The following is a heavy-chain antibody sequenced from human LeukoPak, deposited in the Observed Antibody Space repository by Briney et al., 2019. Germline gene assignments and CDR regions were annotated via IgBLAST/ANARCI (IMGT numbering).Heavy chain of an antibody. Sequence: SETLSLTCAVYGGSFSGYYWSWIRQPPGKGLEWIGEINHSGSTNYNPSLKSRVTISVDTSKSQFSLKLSSVTAADTAVYYCASVVPAARAFDIWGQGTMVTVSS. CDR2: INHSGST. CDR1: GGSFSGYY. V-gene: IGHV4-34*01. CDR3: ASVVPAARAFDI. J-gene: IGHJ3*02. D-gene: IGHD2-2*01.